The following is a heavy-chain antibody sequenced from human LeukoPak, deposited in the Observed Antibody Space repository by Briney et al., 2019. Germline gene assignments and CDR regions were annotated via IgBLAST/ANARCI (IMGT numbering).Heavy chain of an antibody. V-gene: IGHV5-51*01. CDR3: ARGNRWYSSGWYDYFDY. CDR1: GYSFTSYW. Sequence: GESLKISCKGSGYSFTSYWIGWVRQMPGKGLEWMGIIYPGDSDTRYSPSFQGQVTISADKSISTAYLQWSSLKASDTAMYYCARGNRWYSSGWYDYFDYWGQGTLVTVSS. CDR2: IYPGDSDT. J-gene: IGHJ4*02. D-gene: IGHD6-19*01.